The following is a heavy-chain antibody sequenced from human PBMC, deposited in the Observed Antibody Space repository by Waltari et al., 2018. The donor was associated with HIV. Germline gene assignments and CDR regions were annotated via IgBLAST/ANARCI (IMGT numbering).Heavy chain of an antibody. J-gene: IGHJ4*02. D-gene: IGHD4-17*01. CDR1: GFTFSTYS. V-gene: IGHV3-21*01. CDR3: AREPQTSTVYNGHFDS. CDR2: ITGSGTYI. Sequence: EVQLVESGGGLVKPGGSLRLSCAASGFTFSTYSMNWVRKAPGRGLEWVSSITGSGTYIYYADSVKGRFTISRDNAKNSLYLQMNSLRAEDTAIYFCAREPQTSTVYNGHFDSWGQGTLVTVFS.